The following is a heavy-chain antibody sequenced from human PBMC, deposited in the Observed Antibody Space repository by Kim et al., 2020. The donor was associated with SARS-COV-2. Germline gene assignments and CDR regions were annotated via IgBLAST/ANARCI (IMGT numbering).Heavy chain of an antibody. D-gene: IGHD1-1*01. CDR1: GFTFSSYS. CDR3: ARDRGSLRGTTNYYYGMDV. J-gene: IGHJ6*02. Sequence: GGSLRLSCAASGFTFSSYSMNWVRQAPGKGLEWVSSISSSSSYIYYADSVKGRFTISRDNAKNSLYLQMNSLRAEDTAVYYCARDRGSLRGTTNYYYGMDVWGQGTTVTVSS. CDR2: ISSSSSYI. V-gene: IGHV3-21*01.